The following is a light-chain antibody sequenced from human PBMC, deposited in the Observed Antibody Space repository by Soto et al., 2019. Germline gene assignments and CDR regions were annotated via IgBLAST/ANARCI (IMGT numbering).Light chain of an antibody. J-gene: IGKJ1*01. CDR2: DAS. Sequence: EVVMTQSPATLSVSPGERATLSCRASESVSRNLAWYQQKPGQAPRLLIYDASTRATGIPDRFSGGGSGTEFTLTISSLQSEDFAVYYCQHYNNWPPWTFGQGTKVDIK. CDR1: ESVSRN. V-gene: IGKV3-15*01. CDR3: QHYNNWPPWT.